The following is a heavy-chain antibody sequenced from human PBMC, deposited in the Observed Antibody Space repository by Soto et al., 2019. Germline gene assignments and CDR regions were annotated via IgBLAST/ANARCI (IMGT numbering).Heavy chain of an antibody. D-gene: IGHD6-6*01. V-gene: IGHV4-34*01. CDR1: GGSLSCYY. J-gene: IGHJ3*02. Sequence: QVQLQQWGAGLLKPSETLSLTCGVYGGSLSCYYWSWIRQPPGKGLEWIGQINYSGGTNYNPSLKSPVTISVDRGKSQFSLNLSSSTAADTAVYFCARRPDAFDIWGLGTMVTVSS. CDR2: INYSGGT. CDR3: ARRPDAFDI.